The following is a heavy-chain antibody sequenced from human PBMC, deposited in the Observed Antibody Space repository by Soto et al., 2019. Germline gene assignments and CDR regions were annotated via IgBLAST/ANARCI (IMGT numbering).Heavy chain of an antibody. D-gene: IGHD6-19*01. CDR2: INHSGST. V-gene: IGHV4-34*01. CDR1: GGSFSGYY. J-gene: IGHJ6*02. CDR3: ARLVSSGRYYYYYYGMDV. Sequence: SETLSLTCAVYGGSFSGYYWSWIRQPPGKGLEWIGEINHSGSTNYNPSLKSRVTISVDTSKNQFPLKLSSVTAADTAVYYCARLVSSGRYYYYYYGMDVWGQGTTVTVSS.